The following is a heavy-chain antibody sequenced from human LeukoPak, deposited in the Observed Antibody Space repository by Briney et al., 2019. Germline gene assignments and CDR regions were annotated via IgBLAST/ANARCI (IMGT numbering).Heavy chain of an antibody. Sequence: GGSLRLSCAASGFTVSSNHMSWVRQAPGKGLECISITYTAGGTYYADSVKGRFTISRDNSKNTLYLQMNSLRAEDTAVYYCARLWFGESQNDYWGQGTLVTVSS. CDR3: ARLWFGESQNDY. V-gene: IGHV3-66*01. J-gene: IGHJ4*02. CDR1: GFTVSSNH. D-gene: IGHD3-10*01. CDR2: TYTAGGT.